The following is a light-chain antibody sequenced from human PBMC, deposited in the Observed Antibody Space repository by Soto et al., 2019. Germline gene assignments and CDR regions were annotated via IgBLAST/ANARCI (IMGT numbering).Light chain of an antibody. CDR1: NIGTKS. Sequence: SYELTQPPSVSVAPGQTARLTCVGDNIGTKSVHWYQQKPGQAPVLVVYDDSDRPSGIPERFSGSNSGTTATLTISRVEDGDEADYYCQVWDSSIDHYDFRTGTKDTV. CDR3: QVWDSSIDHYD. J-gene: IGLJ1*01. CDR2: DDS. V-gene: IGLV3-21*02.